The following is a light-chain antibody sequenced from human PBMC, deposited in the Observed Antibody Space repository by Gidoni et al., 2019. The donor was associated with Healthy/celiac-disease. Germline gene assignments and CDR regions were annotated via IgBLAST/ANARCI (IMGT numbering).Light chain of an antibody. V-gene: IGKV1-39*01. CDR1: QSISSY. Sequence: DIQMTQSPSSLSASVGDRVTITCRASQSISSYLNWYQQKPGKAPSLQSGVPSRFSGSGSGTDFTLTISRLQPEDFATYYCQQSYSTRWTFGQGTKVEIK. J-gene: IGKJ1*01. CDR3: QQSYSTRWT.